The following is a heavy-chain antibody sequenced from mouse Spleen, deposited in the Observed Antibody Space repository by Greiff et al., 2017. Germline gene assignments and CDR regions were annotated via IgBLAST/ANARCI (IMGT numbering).Heavy chain of an antibody. CDR2: IWSGGST. V-gene: IGHV2-2*01. D-gene: IGHD4-1*02. J-gene: IGHJ4*01. CDR3: ASQLDPPGDY. CDR1: GFSLTSYG. Sequence: QVQLKQSGPGLVQPSQSLSITCTVSGFSLTSYGVHWVRQSPGKGLEWLGVIWSGGSTDYNAAFISRLSISKDNSKSQVFFKMNSLQADDTAIYYCASQLDPPGDYWGQGTSVTVSS.